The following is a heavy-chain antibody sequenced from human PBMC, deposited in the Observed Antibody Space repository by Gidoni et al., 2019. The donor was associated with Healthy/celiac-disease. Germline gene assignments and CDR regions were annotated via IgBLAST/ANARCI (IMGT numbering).Heavy chain of an antibody. Sequence: EVQLVESGGGLVQPGGSLRLSCAASGFTFSSYEMNWVRQAPGKGLEWVSYISSSGSTIYYADSVKGRFTISRDNAKNSLYLQMNSLRAEDTAVYYCARDGYSYGPTCIDYWGQGTLVTVSS. CDR3: ARDGYSYGPTCIDY. CDR2: ISSSGSTI. V-gene: IGHV3-48*03. D-gene: IGHD5-18*01. J-gene: IGHJ4*02. CDR1: GFTFSSYE.